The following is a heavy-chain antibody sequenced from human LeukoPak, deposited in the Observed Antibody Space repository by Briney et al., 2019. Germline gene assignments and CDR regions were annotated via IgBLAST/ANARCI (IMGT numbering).Heavy chain of an antibody. CDR3: ARHQYSGSYTDIDY. V-gene: IGHV4-39*01. CDR1: GGSISSSSYY. Sequence: SETLSLTCTVSGGSISSSSYYWGWIRQPPGKGLKWIGSIYYSGSTYYNPSLKSRVTISVDTSKNQFSLKPSSVTAADTAVYYCARHQYSGSYTDIDYWGQGTLVTVSS. CDR2: IYYSGST. D-gene: IGHD1-26*01. J-gene: IGHJ4*02.